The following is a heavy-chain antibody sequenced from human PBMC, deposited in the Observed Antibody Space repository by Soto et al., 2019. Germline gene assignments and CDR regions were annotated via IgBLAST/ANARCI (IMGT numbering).Heavy chain of an antibody. CDR2: ISSTTNYI. J-gene: IGHJ4*02. CDR3: ARESEDLTSNFAY. V-gene: IGHV3-21*06. CDR1: GFTFTRYS. Sequence: PGGSLRLSCAASGFTFTRYSTNWVRQAPGKGLEWISSISSTTNYIYYGDSMKGGFTISRDNAKNSLYLEMNSPGAEDTAVYYGARESEDLTSNFAYWGQGTLVTVSS.